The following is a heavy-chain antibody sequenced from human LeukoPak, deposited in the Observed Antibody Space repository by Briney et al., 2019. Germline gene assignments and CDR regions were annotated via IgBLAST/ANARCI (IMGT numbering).Heavy chain of an antibody. V-gene: IGHV3-7*01. Sequence: GGSLRLSYAGSGFIFSSYSMGWVRQAPGKGLEFVAHLKESGIEKEYVDSVEGRFTISRHNGKNSLYLQMNSLRAEDTALYFCARWRGAQSEFDYWGQGTHVIVSS. D-gene: IGHD3-3*01. CDR2: LKESGIEK. CDR3: ARWRGAQSEFDY. CDR1: GFIFSSYS. J-gene: IGHJ4*02.